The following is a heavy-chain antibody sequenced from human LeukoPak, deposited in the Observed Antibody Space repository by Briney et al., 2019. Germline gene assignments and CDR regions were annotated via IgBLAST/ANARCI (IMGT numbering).Heavy chain of an antibody. CDR2: INPTSGGT. CDR3: ARAAGDYGDYDYFYYMDV. V-gene: IGHV1-2*02. J-gene: IGHJ6*03. Sequence: ASVKVSCKASGYTFIDYYIHWVRQAPGQGLEWMGWINPTSGGTKYAQKFQGRVTMTRDTSISTAYMELNTLRSDDTAMYYCARAAGDYGDYDYFYYMDVWGKGTTVTISS. D-gene: IGHD4-17*01. CDR1: GYTFIDYY.